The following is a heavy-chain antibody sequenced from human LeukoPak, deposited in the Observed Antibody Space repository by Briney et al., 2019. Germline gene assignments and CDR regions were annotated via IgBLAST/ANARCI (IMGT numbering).Heavy chain of an antibody. CDR1: GGSISAYY. CDR3: ARSPQGTATTANWLDP. CDR2: MSYSGRT. J-gene: IGHJ5*02. V-gene: IGHV4-34*01. D-gene: IGHD4-17*01. Sequence: PSETLSLTCAVYGGSISAYYWTWIRQPPGKGLEWIGSMSYSGRTYYNPSLKTRVTVSLDTSKNQFSLNLISVTAADTAVYYCARSPQGTATTANWLDPWGQGTLVTVSS.